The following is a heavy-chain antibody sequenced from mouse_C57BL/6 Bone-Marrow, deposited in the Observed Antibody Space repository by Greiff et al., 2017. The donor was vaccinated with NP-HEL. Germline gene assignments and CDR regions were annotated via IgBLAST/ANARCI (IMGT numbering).Heavy chain of an antibody. Sequence: GAELARPGASVKLSCKASGYTFTSYGISWVKQRTGQGLEWIGEIYPRSGNTYYNEKFKGKATLTADKSSSTAYMELRSLTSEDSAVYFCARPTVVPTGFAYWGQGTLVTVSA. V-gene: IGHV1-81*01. CDR1: GYTFTSYG. CDR2: IYPRSGNT. D-gene: IGHD1-1*01. CDR3: ARPTVVPTGFAY. J-gene: IGHJ3*01.